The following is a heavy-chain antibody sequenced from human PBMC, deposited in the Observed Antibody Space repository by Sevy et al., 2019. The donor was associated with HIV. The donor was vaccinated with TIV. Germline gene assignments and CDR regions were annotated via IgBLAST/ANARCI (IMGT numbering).Heavy chain of an antibody. CDR1: GFTFRSAW. CDR2: IKLKADGGAT. Sequence: GGSLRLSCAASGFTFRSAWMTWVRQAPGKGLEWVGRIKLKADGGATDSAGTVKGRFTISIDDAKNMLYLQMNRLKNEDTAVDYCATELRVPEWAGDFDHWGQGILVTVSS. J-gene: IGHJ4*02. CDR3: ATELRVPEWAGDFDH. V-gene: IGHV3-15*01. D-gene: IGHD3-3*01.